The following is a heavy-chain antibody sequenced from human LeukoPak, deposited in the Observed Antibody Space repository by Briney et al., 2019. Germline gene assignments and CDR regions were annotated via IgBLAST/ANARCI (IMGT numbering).Heavy chain of an antibody. J-gene: IGHJ5*01. CDR2: VSYDGSNE. CDR3: AKGAGVELLIELDS. CDR1: GFTFSNFA. Sequence: GGSLRLSCAASGFTFSNFAMHWVRQAPGKGLEWVAVVSYDGSNEYHAASVKGRFTISRDNSGGKLHLQMNSLRPEDTAVSYFAKGAGVELLIELDSWGQGALVTVSS. V-gene: IGHV3-30*01. D-gene: IGHD1-26*01.